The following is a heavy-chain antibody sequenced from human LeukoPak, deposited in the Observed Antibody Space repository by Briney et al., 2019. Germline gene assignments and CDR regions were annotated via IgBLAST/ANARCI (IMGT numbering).Heavy chain of an antibody. CDR3: PANGGFSSYYAWFDP. D-gene: IGHD1-26*01. V-gene: IGHV3-74*01. Sequence: GGSLRLSCAASGFTFSSYWMHWVRQAPGKGLMWVSRINSDGSITNYADSVKGRFTISRDNSKNTLYLQMNSLRAEDTAVYYCPANGGFSSYYAWFDPWGQGTLVTVSS. CDR2: INSDGSIT. J-gene: IGHJ5*02. CDR1: GFTFSSYW.